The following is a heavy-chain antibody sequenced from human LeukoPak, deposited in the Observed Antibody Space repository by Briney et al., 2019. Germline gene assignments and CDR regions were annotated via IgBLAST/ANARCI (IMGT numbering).Heavy chain of an antibody. Sequence: SETLSLTCTVSGGSISSSSYYWGWIRQPPGKGLEWIGSIYYSGSTYYNPSLKSRVTISVDTSKNQFSLKLSSVTAADTAVYCCARGPADYWGQGTLVTVSS. V-gene: IGHV4-39*01. CDR2: IYYSGST. CDR1: GGSISSSSYY. CDR3: ARGPADY. D-gene: IGHD2-2*01. J-gene: IGHJ4*02.